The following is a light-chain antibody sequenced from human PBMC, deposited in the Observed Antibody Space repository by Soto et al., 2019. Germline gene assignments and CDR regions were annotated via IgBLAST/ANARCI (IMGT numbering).Light chain of an antibody. J-gene: IGKJ4*01. Sequence: EIVLTPSLGTLSFFPWEIATLSFSSSQSVSSYLAWYQQKPGQAPRLLIYDASNRATGIPARFSGSGSGTDFTLTISSLEPEDFAVYYCQQRSNWPPSLTFGGGTKVAIK. CDR2: DAS. V-gene: IGKV3-11*01. CDR3: QQRSNWPPSLT. CDR1: QSVSSY.